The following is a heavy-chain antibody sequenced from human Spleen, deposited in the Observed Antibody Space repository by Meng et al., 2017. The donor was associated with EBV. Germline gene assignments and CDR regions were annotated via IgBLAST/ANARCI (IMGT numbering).Heavy chain of an antibody. CDR1: GFTFSNYF. CDR2: IGSSGSAI. V-gene: IGHV3-11*01. D-gene: IGHD5-12*01. CDR3: ARDGTSIVASYFFDQ. Sequence: VRLVEAGGGLVKSGGSLRLSCAASGFTFSNYFMSWIRQAPGKGLEWVSYIGSSGSAIDYADSVKGRFTISRDNAKNLLYLQMNSLRAEDTAIYYCARDGTSIVASYFFDQWGQGTLVTVSS. J-gene: IGHJ5*02.